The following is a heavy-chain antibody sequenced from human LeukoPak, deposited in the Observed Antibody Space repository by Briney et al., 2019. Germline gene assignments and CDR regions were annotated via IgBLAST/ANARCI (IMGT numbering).Heavy chain of an antibody. CDR3: ARDYSITMVRGAARFDY. D-gene: IGHD3-10*01. V-gene: IGHV1-46*01. Sequence: GASVKVSCKASGYTFTSYDMHWVRQAPGQGLEWMGIINPSGGSTSYAQKFQGRVTMTRDMSTSTVYMELSSLRSEDTAVYYCARDYSITMVRGAARFDYWGQGTLVTVSS. CDR2: INPSGGST. CDR1: GYTFTSYD. J-gene: IGHJ4*02.